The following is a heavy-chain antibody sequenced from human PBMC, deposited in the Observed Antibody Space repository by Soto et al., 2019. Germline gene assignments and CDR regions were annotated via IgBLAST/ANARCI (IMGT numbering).Heavy chain of an antibody. CDR2: ISYDGSNK. V-gene: IGHV3-30*03. CDR1: GFPFSIYG. J-gene: IGHJ4*02. Sequence: QVQLVESGGGVVQPGRSLRLSCAASGFPFSIYGMHWVRQAPGKGLEWVAVISYDGSNKDYADSVQGRFTISRDNSKNTLYLQMSSLRAEDTAVFYCAASAHGSGGSSFDYWGQGTLVTVSS. D-gene: IGHD2-15*01. CDR3: AASAHGSGGSSFDY.